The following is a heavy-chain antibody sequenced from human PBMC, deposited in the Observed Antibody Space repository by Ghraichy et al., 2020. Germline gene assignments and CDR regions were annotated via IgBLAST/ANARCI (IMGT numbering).Heavy chain of an antibody. Sequence: GSLNISCAASGFTFSASAMHWVRQASGTGLEWIGRIRSKANNYATSYAASVKGRFTISRDDSKNTAYLEMDSLTTDDTAFYYCTRPIGASNWFDPWGQGTLVTVSS. CDR2: IRSKANNYAT. CDR3: TRPIGASNWFDP. CDR1: GFTFSASA. D-gene: IGHD4/OR15-4a*01. J-gene: IGHJ5*02. V-gene: IGHV3-73*01.